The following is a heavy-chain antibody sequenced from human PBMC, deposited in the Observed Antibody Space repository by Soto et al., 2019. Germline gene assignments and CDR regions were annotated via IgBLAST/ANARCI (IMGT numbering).Heavy chain of an antibody. CDR1: GFRFSIYS. V-gene: IGHV3-48*02. CDR3: ARSVEGHFDY. J-gene: IGHJ4*02. Sequence: EVQLVESGGGLVHPGGSLRLSCAASGFRFSIYSMNWVRQAPGKGLEWSAYITSATNTIKYADSVKGRFTISRDNAKNSVYLQMNSLRDEDTAVYYCARSVEGHFDYWGQGTVVTVSS. CDR2: ITSATNTI. D-gene: IGHD6-19*01.